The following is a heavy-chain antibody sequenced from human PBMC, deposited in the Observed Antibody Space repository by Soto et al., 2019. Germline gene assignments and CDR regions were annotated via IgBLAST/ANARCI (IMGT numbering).Heavy chain of an antibody. CDR1: GFTFSSYA. CDR3: ARGGSGWYKDGMDV. V-gene: IGHV3-30-3*01. Sequence: QVQLVESGEGVVQPGRSLRLSCAASGFTFSSYAMHWVRQAPGKGLEWVAVISYDGSNKYYADSVKGRFTISRDNSKNKLYLQMNSLRAEDKAVYYCARGGSGWYKDGMDVWGQGTTVTVSS. CDR2: ISYDGSNK. D-gene: IGHD6-19*01. J-gene: IGHJ6*02.